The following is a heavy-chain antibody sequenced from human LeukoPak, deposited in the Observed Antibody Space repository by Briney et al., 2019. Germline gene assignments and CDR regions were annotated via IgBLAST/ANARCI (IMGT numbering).Heavy chain of an antibody. Sequence: PSETLSLTCTVSGGSISTYYWSWIRQPPGKGLDGIGYIYYSGSTNYNPSLKSRVTISVDTSKNQFSLKLSSVTAADTAVYYCARHLPGPYGSGSYSSGFDYWGQGTLVTVSS. J-gene: IGHJ4*02. CDR1: GGSISTYY. V-gene: IGHV4-59*08. CDR3: ARHLPGPYGSGSYSSGFDY. D-gene: IGHD3-10*01. CDR2: IYYSGST.